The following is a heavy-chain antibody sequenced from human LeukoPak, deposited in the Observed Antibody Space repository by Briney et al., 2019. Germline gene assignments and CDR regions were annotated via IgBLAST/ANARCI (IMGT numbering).Heavy chain of an antibody. D-gene: IGHD2-8*01. CDR1: GYTFTASY. Sequence: ASVKVSCKCSGYTFTASYMHWLRQAPGQGLEWMGWVNPNSGDTNYAQKFQGRVTLTRDTSITTGYLELRRLKSDDTAVYYCARVNGRYVYHFDYWGQGSLVTVSS. CDR3: ARVNGRYVYHFDY. V-gene: IGHV1-2*02. J-gene: IGHJ4*02. CDR2: VNPNSGDT.